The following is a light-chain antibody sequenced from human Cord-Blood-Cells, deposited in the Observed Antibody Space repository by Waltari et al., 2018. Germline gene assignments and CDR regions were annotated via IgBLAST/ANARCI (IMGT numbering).Light chain of an antibody. J-gene: IGLJ7*01. V-gene: IGLV3-25*02. Sequence: SYELTQPPSVSVSPGQTARITCSGDALPKQYAYWYQQKPGQAPVLVIYNDSEMPSGIPEPFSGSRSGTTVTLTSSGVQAEDEADYYCQAADSSGTYPVFGGSTQLA. CDR1: ALPKQY. CDR2: NDS. CDR3: QAADSSGTYPV.